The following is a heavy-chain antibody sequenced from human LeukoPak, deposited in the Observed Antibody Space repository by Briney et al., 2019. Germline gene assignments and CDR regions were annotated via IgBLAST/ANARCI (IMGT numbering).Heavy chain of an antibody. CDR3: ARDQIVGATNYFDY. CDR2: FYYSGST. Sequence: SETLSLTCTASGGSISCYYWRWIRQPPGKGVEWMGYFYYSGSTNYNPSLKSRVTISVDTSKNPFSLKLSSVTAADTAVYYCARDQIVGATNYFDYWGQGTLVTVSS. V-gene: IGHV4-59*13. J-gene: IGHJ4*02. CDR1: GGSISCYY. D-gene: IGHD1-26*01.